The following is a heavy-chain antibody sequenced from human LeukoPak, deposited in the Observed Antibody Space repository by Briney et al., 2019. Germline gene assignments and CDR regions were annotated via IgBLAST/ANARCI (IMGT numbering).Heavy chain of an antibody. CDR2: FSVYTGHT. CDR3: ARTPEKHIGY. V-gene: IGHV1-18*01. CDR1: DYIFTVYN. D-gene: IGHD2-15*01. J-gene: IGHJ4*02. Sequence: ASVRVSCKASDYIFTVYNITWVRQAPGQGLEWMGRFSVYTGHTDFARNFQDRVTMTADTSTTTAYMELKSLRSDDTAVYYCARTPEKHIGYWGQGTLVTVSS.